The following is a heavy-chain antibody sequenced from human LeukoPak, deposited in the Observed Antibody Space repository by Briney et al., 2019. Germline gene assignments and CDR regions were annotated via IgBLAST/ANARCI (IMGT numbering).Heavy chain of an antibody. CDR2: IRYDRNDK. CDR1: GFTFSSYG. D-gene: IGHD6-13*01. J-gene: IGHJ3*02. V-gene: IGHV3-30*02. Sequence: GGSLRLSCAASGFTFSSYGMPWVRQAPGKGLEWVAFIRYDRNDKYYADSVKGRFTISRDNSKNTLYLQISSLRGEDTAVYYCARDLQDSSILRIWGQGTMVTVSS. CDR3: ARDLQDSSILRI.